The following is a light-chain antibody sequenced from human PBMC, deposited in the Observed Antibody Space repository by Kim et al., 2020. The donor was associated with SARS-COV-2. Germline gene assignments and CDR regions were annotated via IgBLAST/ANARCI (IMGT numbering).Light chain of an antibody. Sequence: PGQSVTISCTGASNNFGFYNYVSWYQHHPGRAPNIIIYDVTKRPSGVPDRFSCSKSGNTASLTVSGLQSEDEADYYCCSYAGDYVIFGGGTQLTVL. CDR1: SNNFGFYNY. J-gene: IGLJ2*01. CDR2: DVT. CDR3: CSYAGDYVI. V-gene: IGLV2-11*01.